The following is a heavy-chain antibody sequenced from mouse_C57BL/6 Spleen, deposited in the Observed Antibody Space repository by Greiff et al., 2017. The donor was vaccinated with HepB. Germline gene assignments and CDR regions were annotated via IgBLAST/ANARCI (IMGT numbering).Heavy chain of an antibody. CDR2: IYPGDGDT. D-gene: IGHD2-5*01. CDR1: GYAFSSSW. Sequence: QVQLQQSGPELVKPGASVKISCKASGYAFSSSWMNWVKQRPGKGLEWIGRIYPGDGDTNYNGKFKGKATLTADKSSSTAYMQLSILTSEDSAVYFGAREEGRGYSNWSDFDYWGQGTTLTVSS. V-gene: IGHV1-82*01. CDR3: AREEGRGYSNWSDFDY. J-gene: IGHJ2*01.